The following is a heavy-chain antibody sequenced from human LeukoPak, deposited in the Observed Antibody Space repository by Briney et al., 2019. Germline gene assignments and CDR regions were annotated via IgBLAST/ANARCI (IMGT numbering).Heavy chain of an antibody. V-gene: IGHV3-23*01. CDR3: AKHRYDINGYSGGFDD. J-gene: IGHJ4*02. D-gene: IGHD3-22*01. CDR1: GFTFSTSP. Sequence: GGSLRLSCAASGFTFSTSPMSWVRQAPGKGLEWVSAITPGGDRAFYADSVKGRFTMSRDNSKNTVHLHMNSLRAEDTALYYCAKHRYDINGYSGGFDDWGQGTLVTVSS. CDR2: ITPGGDRA.